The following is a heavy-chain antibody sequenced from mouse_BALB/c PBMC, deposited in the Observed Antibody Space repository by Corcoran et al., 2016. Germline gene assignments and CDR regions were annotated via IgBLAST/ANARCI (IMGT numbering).Heavy chain of an antibody. CDR1: GFSLSTSGMG. J-gene: IGHJ2*01. Sequence: QVTLKESGPGILQPSQTLILTCSFSGFSLSTSGMGVSWIRQPSGKGLEWLAHIYWDDDKRYNPSLKSRLTISKDTSSNQVFLKITSVDTADTATYYCALIYYYGSSYVGYWGQGTTLTVSS. D-gene: IGHD1-1*01. CDR3: ALIYYYGSSYVGY. CDR2: IYWDDDK. V-gene: IGHV8-12*01.